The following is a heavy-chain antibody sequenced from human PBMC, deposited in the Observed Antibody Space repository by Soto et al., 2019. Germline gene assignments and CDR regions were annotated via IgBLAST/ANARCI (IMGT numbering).Heavy chain of an antibody. Sequence: PSETLSLTCAVSSGSISSSNWWSWVRQPPGKGLEWIGEIYHSGSTNYNPSLKSRVTISVDKSKNQFSLKLSSVTAADTAVYYCARSVSYGDYVRWFDPWGQGTLVTVSS. CDR3: ARSVSYGDYVRWFDP. V-gene: IGHV4-4*02. J-gene: IGHJ5*02. CDR1: SGSISSSNW. CDR2: IYHSGST. D-gene: IGHD4-17*01.